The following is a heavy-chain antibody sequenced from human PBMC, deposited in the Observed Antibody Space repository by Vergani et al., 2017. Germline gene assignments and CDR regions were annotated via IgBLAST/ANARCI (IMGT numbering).Heavy chain of an antibody. Sequence: VQFLQSGSEVRKPGASVKVSCQVSGYSLTELTIHWVRQAPGKGLEWMVGIDPEHGEVTFAHHIQGRVTMNEDRSTDTAYMELSSLRAEDTALYYCARVTDYYDSSGYYLDYWGQGSMVTVSS. CDR2: IDPEHGEV. D-gene: IGHD3-22*01. J-gene: IGHJ4*02. V-gene: IGHV1-24*01. CDR1: GYSLTELT. CDR3: ARVTDYYDSSGYYLDY.